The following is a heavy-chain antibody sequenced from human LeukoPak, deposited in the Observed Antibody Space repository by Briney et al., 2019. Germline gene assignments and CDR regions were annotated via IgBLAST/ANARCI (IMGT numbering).Heavy chain of an antibody. CDR1: GFTFSNYA. CDR3: ARDAAVVPAAAEFDY. Sequence: PGGSLRLSCAASGFTFSNYAMHWVRQAPGKGLEWVAVISYDGNNKVYADSVKGRFTISRDNAKNSLYLQMNSLRAEDTAVYYCARDAAVVPAAAEFDYWGQGTLVTVSS. CDR2: ISYDGNNK. D-gene: IGHD2-2*01. V-gene: IGHV3-30*03. J-gene: IGHJ4*02.